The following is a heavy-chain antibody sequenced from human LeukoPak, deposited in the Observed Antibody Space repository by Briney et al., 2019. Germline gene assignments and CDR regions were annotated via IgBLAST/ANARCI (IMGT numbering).Heavy chain of an antibody. Sequence: GGSLRLSCAASGFTFSGSAMHSVRQAPGKGLEWVGRIFAKADNYATAYAASLKGRFTISRDDSKNTAYLQINSLKTEDTAVYYCTRLTEGGYVVRAFDIWGQGTMVIVSS. CDR3: TRLTEGGYVVRAFDI. CDR1: GFTFSGSA. CDR2: IFAKADNYAT. J-gene: IGHJ3*02. D-gene: IGHD5-12*01. V-gene: IGHV3-73*01.